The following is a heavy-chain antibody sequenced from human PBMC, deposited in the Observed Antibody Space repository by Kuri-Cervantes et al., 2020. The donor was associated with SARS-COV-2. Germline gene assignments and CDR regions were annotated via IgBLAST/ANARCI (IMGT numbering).Heavy chain of an antibody. CDR3: ARGGGELRALDY. D-gene: IGHD1-26*01. V-gene: IGHV3-7*01. J-gene: IGHJ4*02. CDR2: IKQDGSEK. Sequence: GGSLRLSCAASGFTFSSYWMSGVRQAPGKGLEWVANIKQDGSEKYYVDSVKGRFTISRDNAKNSLYLQMNSLRAEVTAVYYCARGGGELRALDYWGQGTLVTVSS. CDR1: GFTFSSYW.